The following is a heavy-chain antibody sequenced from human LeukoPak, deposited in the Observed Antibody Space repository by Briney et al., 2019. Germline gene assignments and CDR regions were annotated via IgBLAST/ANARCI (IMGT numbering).Heavy chain of an antibody. V-gene: IGHV3-30*18. J-gene: IGHJ4*02. CDR1: GFTFSSYG. CDR3: AKVDTAMVPFGY. CDR2: ISYDGSNK. D-gene: IGHD5-18*01. Sequence: GGSLRLSCAASGFTFSSYGMHWVRQAPDKGLEWVAVISYDGSNKYYADSGKGRFTISRDNSKNTLYLQMNSLRAEDTAVYYCAKVDTAMVPFGYWGQGTLVTVSS.